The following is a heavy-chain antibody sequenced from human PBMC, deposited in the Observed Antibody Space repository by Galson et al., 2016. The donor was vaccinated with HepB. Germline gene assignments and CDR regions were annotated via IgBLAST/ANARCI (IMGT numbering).Heavy chain of an antibody. CDR1: GFTFTNYG. Sequence: SLRLSCAASGFTFTNYGMHWVRQAPGKGLDWVAVISFDGNHEYYADSVKGRFTISRDNSKNTLYLQLDSLRTEDTAVYFCAKAPAAARGGVYWYFDLWGRGTLVTVSS. V-gene: IGHV3-30*18. D-gene: IGHD6-25*01. J-gene: IGHJ2*01. CDR3: AKAPAAARGGVYWYFDL. CDR2: ISFDGNHE.